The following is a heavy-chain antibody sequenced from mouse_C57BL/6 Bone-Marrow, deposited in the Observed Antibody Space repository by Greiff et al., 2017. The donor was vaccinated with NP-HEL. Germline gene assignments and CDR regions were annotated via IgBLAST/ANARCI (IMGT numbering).Heavy chain of an antibody. V-gene: IGHV1-72*01. Sequence: QVQLQQPGAELVKPGASVKLSCKASGYTFTSYWMHWVKQRPGRGLEWIGRIDPNSGGTKYNEKVKSKATLSVDKPSSTAYMQFSSLTSEDSAVYYCASSYCYGRGWYFDVWGTGTTVTVSS. CDR3: ASSYCYGRGWYFDV. D-gene: IGHD1-1*01. CDR1: GYTFTSYW. CDR2: IDPNSGGT. J-gene: IGHJ1*03.